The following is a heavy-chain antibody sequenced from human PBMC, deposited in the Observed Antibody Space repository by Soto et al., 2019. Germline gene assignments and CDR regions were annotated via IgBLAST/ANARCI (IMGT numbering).Heavy chain of an antibody. J-gene: IGHJ5*02. CDR1: GGSISSYY. V-gene: IGHV4-59*01. CDR3: ARDKGSSYGYTLAP. D-gene: IGHD5-18*01. CDR2: IYYSGST. Sequence: SETLSLTCTVSGGSISSYYWSWIRQPPGKGLEWIGYIYYSGSTNYNPSLKSRVTISVDTSKNQFSLKLSSVTAADTAVYYCARDKGSSYGYTLAPGGKGTLVTVSS.